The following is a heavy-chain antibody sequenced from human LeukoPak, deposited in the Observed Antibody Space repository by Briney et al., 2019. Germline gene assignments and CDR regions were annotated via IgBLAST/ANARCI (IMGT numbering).Heavy chain of an antibody. CDR3: ARELPREVTLDY. CDR2: INSDGSRT. V-gene: IGHV3-74*01. Sequence: HSGGSLRLSCAASGFTLSSYEMPWVRQAPGKGLVWVSRINSDGSRTGYADSVKGRFTISRDNAKNTLYPQMNSLRAEDTAIYYCARELPREVTLDYWGQGTLVTVSS. CDR1: GFTLSSYE. J-gene: IGHJ4*02. D-gene: IGHD2-21*02.